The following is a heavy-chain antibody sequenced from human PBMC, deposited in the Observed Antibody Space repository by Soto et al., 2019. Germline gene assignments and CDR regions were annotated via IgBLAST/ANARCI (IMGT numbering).Heavy chain of an antibody. CDR2: IHHTGTA. D-gene: IGHD5-12*01. CDR1: GDSITDYY. V-gene: IGHV4-59*01. J-gene: IGHJ4*02. CDR3: ARYSVATIRFFDY. Sequence: QVQLQESGPGLVKPSETLSLTCTVSGDSITDYYWSWIRESPGKGLEWIAYIHHTGTANYNPSLKSRVTISVDMSKSQFSLRLSSVTAADTAVYFCARYSVATIRFFDYWGQGTLVTVSS.